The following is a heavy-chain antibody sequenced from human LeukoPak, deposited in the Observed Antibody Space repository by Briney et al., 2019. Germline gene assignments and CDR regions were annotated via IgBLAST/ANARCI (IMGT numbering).Heavy chain of an antibody. D-gene: IGHD3-16*01. CDR1: GFTFSSYA. CDR3: AKVDYLAELYFDY. J-gene: IGHJ4*02. CDR2: ISGSGGST. V-gene: IGHV3-23*01. Sequence: QTGGSLRLSCAASGFTFSSYAMSWVRQAPGKGLEWVSAISGSGGSTYYADSVKGRFTISRDNSKNTLYLQMNSLRAEDTAVYYCAKVDYLAELYFDYWGQGTLVTVSS.